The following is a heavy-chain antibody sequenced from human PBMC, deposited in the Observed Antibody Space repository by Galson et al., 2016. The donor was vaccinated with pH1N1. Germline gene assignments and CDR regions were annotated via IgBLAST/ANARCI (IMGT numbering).Heavy chain of an antibody. CDR1: GGSFRSYT. D-gene: IGHD4-17*01. V-gene: IGHV1-69*06. CDR3: ARNSTMVTTADSYYGMDV. J-gene: IGHJ6*02. Sequence: SVKVSCKASGGSFRSYTITWVRQAPGQGLEWMGQIIPIYGSPNYAHKFQGRVTFTADKSTNTAYMDLISLRSEDTAVYYCARNSTMVTTADSYYGMDVWGQGTTVTVSS. CDR2: IIPIYGSP.